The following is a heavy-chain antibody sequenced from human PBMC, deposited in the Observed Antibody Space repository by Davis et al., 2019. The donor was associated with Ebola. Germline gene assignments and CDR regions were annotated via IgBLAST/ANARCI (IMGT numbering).Heavy chain of an antibody. CDR3: ATGPPSNFYGMDV. CDR1: GYTFTSYD. Sequence: AASVKVSCKASGYTFTSYDINWVRQATGQGLEWMGWMNPNSGNTGYAQKFQGRVTITADKSTSTAFMELSSLSSEDTAVYYCATGPPSNFYGMDVWGQGTTVTVSS. J-gene: IGHJ6*02. CDR2: MNPNSGNT. V-gene: IGHV1-8*01. D-gene: IGHD1-14*01.